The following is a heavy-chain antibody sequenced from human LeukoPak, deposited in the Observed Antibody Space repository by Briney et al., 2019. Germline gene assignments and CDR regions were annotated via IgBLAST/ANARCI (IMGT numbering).Heavy chain of an antibody. CDR2: IYTSGST. Sequence: SETLSHTCTVSGGSISSYYWSWIRQPAGKGLEWIGRIYTSGSTNYNPSLKSRVTMSVDTSKNQFSLKLSSVTAADTAVYYCARGRTAIGRYYYYYMDVWGKGTTVTVSS. CDR3: ARGRTAIGRYYYYYMDV. D-gene: IGHD1/OR15-1a*01. CDR1: GGSISSYY. J-gene: IGHJ6*03. V-gene: IGHV4-4*07.